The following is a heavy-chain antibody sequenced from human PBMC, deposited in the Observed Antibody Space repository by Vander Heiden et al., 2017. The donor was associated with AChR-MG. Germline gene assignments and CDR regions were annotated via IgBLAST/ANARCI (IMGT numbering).Heavy chain of an antibody. V-gene: IGHV3-30*18. CDR1: GFTFSSSG. J-gene: IGHJ4*02. Sequence: QVQLVESGGGVVQPGRSLTLSCAASGFTFSSSGMHWVRQAPGKGLEWVAVISYDGSNKYYADSVKGRFTISRDNSKNTLYLQMNSLRAEDTAVYYCAKDRNYYDSSGYSHYFDYWGQGTLVTVSS. D-gene: IGHD3-22*01. CDR3: AKDRNYYDSSGYSHYFDY. CDR2: ISYDGSNK.